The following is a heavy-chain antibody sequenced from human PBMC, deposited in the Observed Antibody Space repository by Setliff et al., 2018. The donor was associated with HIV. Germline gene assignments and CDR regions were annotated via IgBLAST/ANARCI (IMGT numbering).Heavy chain of an antibody. CDR3: GHQSDVTAVVDY. D-gene: IGHD2-21*02. CDR1: GVSVNNGYY. CDR2: VFYRGTV. V-gene: IGHV4-31*03. Sequence: NPSETLSLTCSVSGVSVNNGYYWTWIRQRPGQGLEWLGYVFYRGTVSYNPSLKSRLTIVVDKPTNKVSLKLTSVTAADTGTYYCGHQSDVTAVVDYWGQGTQVTVSS. J-gene: IGHJ4*02.